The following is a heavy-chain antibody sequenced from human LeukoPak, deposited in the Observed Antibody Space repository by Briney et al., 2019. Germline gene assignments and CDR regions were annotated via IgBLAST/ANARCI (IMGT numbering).Heavy chain of an antibody. CDR2: ISSGSSYI. CDR1: GFTFSSYT. CDR3: ARGMGSSSSSIDY. D-gene: IGHD6-13*01. V-gene: IGHV3-21*01. J-gene: IGHJ4*02. Sequence: GGSLRLSCAASGFTFSSYTMNWVRQAPGKGLGWVSSISSGSSYIYYADSVKGRLTISRDNAKNSLYLQMNSLRAGDTAVYYCARGMGSSSSSIDYWGQGTLVTVSS.